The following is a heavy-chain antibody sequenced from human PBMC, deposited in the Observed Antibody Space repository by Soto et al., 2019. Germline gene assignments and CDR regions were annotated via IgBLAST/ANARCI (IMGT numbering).Heavy chain of an antibody. CDR2: ISYDGNDK. V-gene: IGHV3-30-3*01. J-gene: IGHJ5*02. Sequence: QVQLVESGGGVVQPGRSLRLSCAASGFTFSSYAMHWVRQAPGKGLEWVAVISYDGNDKYYADSVKGRFTISRDNSKNTLYLQMNSLRGEDTAVYFCARNRYSSSISWFDPWGQGTLVTVSS. CDR1: GFTFSSYA. D-gene: IGHD6-13*01. CDR3: ARNRYSSSISWFDP.